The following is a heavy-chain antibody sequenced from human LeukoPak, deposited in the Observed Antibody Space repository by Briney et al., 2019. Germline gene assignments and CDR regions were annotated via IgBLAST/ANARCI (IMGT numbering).Heavy chain of an antibody. Sequence: GGSLRLSCAASGFTFDDYAMHWVRQAPGKGLEWVSGISWNSGSIGYADSVKGRFTISRDNAKNSLYLQMNSLRAEDTAVYYCASGAVAGRAYYYGMDVWGQGTTVTVSS. CDR2: ISWNSGSI. V-gene: IGHV3-9*01. D-gene: IGHD6-19*01. J-gene: IGHJ6*02. CDR3: ASGAVAGRAYYYGMDV. CDR1: GFTFDDYA.